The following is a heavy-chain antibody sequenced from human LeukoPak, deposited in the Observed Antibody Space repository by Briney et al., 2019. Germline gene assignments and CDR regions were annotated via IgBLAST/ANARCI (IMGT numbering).Heavy chain of an antibody. J-gene: IGHJ6*03. CDR1: GGTFSSYA. CDR3: ARVVGLTGYSSSWYSGYYYYMDV. V-gene: IGHV1-69*06. D-gene: IGHD6-13*01. Sequence: ASVKVPCKASGGTFSSYAISWVRQAPGQGLEWMGGIIPIFGTTNYAQKFQDRVTITADKSTSTAYMELSSLRSEDTAVYYCARVVGLTGYSSSWYSGYYYYMDVWGKGTTVTVSS. CDR2: IIPIFGTT.